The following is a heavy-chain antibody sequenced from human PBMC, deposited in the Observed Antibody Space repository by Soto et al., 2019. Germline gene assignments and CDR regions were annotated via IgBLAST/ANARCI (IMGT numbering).Heavy chain of an antibody. D-gene: IGHD3-22*01. Sequence: PGGSLRLSCAASGFTFSNAWINWVRQAPGKGLEWVGRVKSKNDGGTTDFAAPVKGRFAISRDDSKKMVYLEMNNLQTEDTAIYYCTTDSYITSIIVRFDYWGHGTLVTVSS. CDR3: TTDSYITSIIVRFDY. CDR1: GFTFSNAW. CDR2: VKSKNDGGTT. V-gene: IGHV3-15*07. J-gene: IGHJ4*01.